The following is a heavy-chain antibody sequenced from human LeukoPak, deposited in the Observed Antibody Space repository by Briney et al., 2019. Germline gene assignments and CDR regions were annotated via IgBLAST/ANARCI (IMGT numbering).Heavy chain of an antibody. Sequence: ASVKVSCKASGYTFTSYYMHWVRQAPGQGLEWMGIINPSGGSTSYAQKFQGRVTMTEDTSTDTAYMELSSLRSEDTALYYCATALIRHNWNYGYWGQGTLVTVSS. J-gene: IGHJ4*02. CDR1: GYTFTSYY. CDR2: INPSGGST. D-gene: IGHD1-7*01. V-gene: IGHV1-46*01. CDR3: ATALIRHNWNYGY.